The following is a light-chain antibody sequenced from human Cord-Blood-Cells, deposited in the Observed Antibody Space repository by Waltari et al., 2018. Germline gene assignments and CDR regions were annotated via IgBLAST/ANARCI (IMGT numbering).Light chain of an antibody. CDR1: QSISSY. J-gene: IGKJ4*01. V-gene: IGKV1-39*01. CDR3: QQSYSTPPT. CDR2: AAS. Sequence: DIQMTQSPSSLSASVGERITITCRASQSISSYLNWYQQKPGKAPKRLIYAASSLQSGVPSRFSGSGSGTDFTLTISSLQPEDFATYYCQQSYSTPPTFGGGTKVEIK.